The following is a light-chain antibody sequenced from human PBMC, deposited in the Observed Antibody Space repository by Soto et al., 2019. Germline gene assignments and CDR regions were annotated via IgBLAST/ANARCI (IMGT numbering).Light chain of an antibody. J-gene: IGLJ2*01. Sequence: QSVLTQPPSVSGAPGQRVTISCTGSSSNIGAGYDVHWYQQLPGTAPKLPIYGNSNRPSGVPDRFSGSKSGTSASLAITGLQAEDEADYYCQSYDSSLSGHVVFGGGTQMTVL. CDR1: SSNIGAGYD. CDR2: GNS. CDR3: QSYDSSLSGHVV. V-gene: IGLV1-40*01.